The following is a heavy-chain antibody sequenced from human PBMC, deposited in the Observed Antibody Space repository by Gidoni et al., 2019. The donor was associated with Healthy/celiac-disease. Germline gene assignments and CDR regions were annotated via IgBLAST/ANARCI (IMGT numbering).Heavy chain of an antibody. CDR2: IYPGDSDT. CDR1: GYSFTSYW. D-gene: IGHD3-22*01. Sequence: EVQLVQSGAEVKKPGESLTISCKGSGYSFTSYWIGLVRQMPGKGLEWMGIIYPGDSDTRYSPSFQGQVTISADKSISTAYLQWSSLKASDTAMYYCASRDYYDSSGDDAFDIWGQGTMVTVSS. V-gene: IGHV5-51*01. J-gene: IGHJ3*02. CDR3: ASRDYYDSSGDDAFDI.